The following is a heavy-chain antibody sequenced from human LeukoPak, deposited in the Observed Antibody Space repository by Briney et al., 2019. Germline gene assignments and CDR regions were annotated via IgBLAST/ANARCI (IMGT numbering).Heavy chain of an antibody. CDR2: ISSSGGST. Sequence: GGSLRLSCAASGFTFSSYAMSWVRQAPGKGLEWVSSISSSGGSTNYADSVKGRFTVSRDNSNNTVHLQMNSLRAEDTALYYCASESDYHGSGSLWGQGALVTVSS. CDR3: ASESDYHGSGSL. CDR1: GFTFSSYA. J-gene: IGHJ4*02. D-gene: IGHD3-10*01. V-gene: IGHV3-23*01.